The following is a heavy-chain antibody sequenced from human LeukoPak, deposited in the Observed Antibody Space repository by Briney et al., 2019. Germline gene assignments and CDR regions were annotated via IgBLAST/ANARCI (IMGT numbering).Heavy chain of an antibody. V-gene: IGHV3-7*05. Sequence: PGGSLRLSCTAPGFTFSTYWMSWVRQPPEKGLEWVANIKEDGSEEVYVDSVKGRFTISRDNAKSSLYLQMNSLRAEDTAVYYCAKADDSHRSSGWKYYFDYWGQGTLVTVSS. J-gene: IGHJ4*02. D-gene: IGHD6-19*01. CDR3: AKADDSHRSSGWKYYFDY. CDR2: IKEDGSEE. CDR1: GFTFSTYW.